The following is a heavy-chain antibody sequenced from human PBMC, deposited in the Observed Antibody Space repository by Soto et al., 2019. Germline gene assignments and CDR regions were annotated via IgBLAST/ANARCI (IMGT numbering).Heavy chain of an antibody. V-gene: IGHV1-69*01. CDR2: IIPIFGTA. D-gene: IGHD5-18*01. CDR1: GGTFSSYA. Sequence: QVQLVQSGAEVKKPGSSVKVSCKASGGTFSSYAISWVRQAPGQGLEWMGGIIPIFGTANYAQKFQGRVTITAKESTSTAYMELSRLRHEDTDVYYCASPIKNTYSAHTYYYYGMAVWGQGTTVTVSS. CDR3: ASPIKNTYSAHTYYYYGMAV. J-gene: IGHJ6*02.